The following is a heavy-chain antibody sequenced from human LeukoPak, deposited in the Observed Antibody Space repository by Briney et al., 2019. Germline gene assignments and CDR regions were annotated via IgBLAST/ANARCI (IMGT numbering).Heavy chain of an antibody. V-gene: IGHV4-34*01. Sequence: SETLSLTCAVYGGSFSGYYWNWIRQPPGKGLEWIGEINHSGSTNYNPSLKSRVTISVDTSKNQFSLKLSSVTAADTAVYYCARDPSFSGAYDYWGQGTLVTVSS. CDR2: INHSGST. CDR3: ARDPSFSGAYDY. CDR1: GGSFSGYY. D-gene: IGHD2-8*02. J-gene: IGHJ4*02.